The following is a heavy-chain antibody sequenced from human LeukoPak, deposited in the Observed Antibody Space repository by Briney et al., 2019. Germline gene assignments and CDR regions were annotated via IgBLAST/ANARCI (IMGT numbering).Heavy chain of an antibody. D-gene: IGHD6-13*01. CDR3: ARDSGWWRFDF. J-gene: IGHJ4*02. V-gene: IGHV3-7*03. Sequence: QSGGSLRLSCAASGLNFSSRWMNWVRQAPGQGLEWVASIKEDGSEKYYVDSVKGRFTISRDNGKNSLYLQMNSLRAEDTAVYYCARDSGWWRFDFWGQGTLVTVSS. CDR1: GLNFSSRW. CDR2: IKEDGSEK.